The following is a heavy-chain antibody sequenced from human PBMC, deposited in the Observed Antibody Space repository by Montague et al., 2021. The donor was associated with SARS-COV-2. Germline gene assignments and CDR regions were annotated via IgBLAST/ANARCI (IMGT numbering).Heavy chain of an antibody. D-gene: IGHD3-9*01. CDR1: GGSISSYY. CDR3: ARERYSFSLTRGSTWFDP. Sequence: SETLSLTCTVSGGSISSYYWSWIRQPPGKGLEWIGYIYHSGSTNYNPSLKSRVAISVDTSKNQFSLKLSSVTAADTAVYYCARERYSFSLTRGSTWFDPWGQGTLVTVSS. CDR2: IYHSGST. J-gene: IGHJ5*02. V-gene: IGHV4-59*12.